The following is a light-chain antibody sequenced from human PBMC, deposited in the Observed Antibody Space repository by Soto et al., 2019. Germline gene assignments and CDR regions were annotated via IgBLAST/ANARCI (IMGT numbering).Light chain of an antibody. V-gene: IGKV3-15*01. CDR2: GAS. Sequence: DIVMTQSPASLAVSLGERATINCKSSQSVRSSYLAWYQQRPGQTPRLLSHGASTRAPCFPARFSGSGSGTDFTLTISSLQSEDFAVYYCQQYNNWPWTFGQGTKVDNK. J-gene: IGKJ1*01. CDR3: QQYNNWPWT. CDR1: QSVRSSY.